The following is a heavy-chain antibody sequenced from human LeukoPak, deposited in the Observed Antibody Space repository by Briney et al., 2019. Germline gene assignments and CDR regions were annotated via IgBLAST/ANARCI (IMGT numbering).Heavy chain of an antibody. Sequence: TSETLSLTCTVSGDSISSSSYYWGWIRQPPGKGLEWIGSIYYSGSTYYNPSLKSRVTISVDTSKNQFSLKLSSVTAADTAVYYCARHGIVVVPAAIKTRVTIDYFDYWGQGTLVTVSS. CDR1: GDSISSSSYY. CDR2: IYYSGST. J-gene: IGHJ4*02. D-gene: IGHD2-2*02. CDR3: ARHGIVVVPAAIKTRVTIDYFDY. V-gene: IGHV4-39*01.